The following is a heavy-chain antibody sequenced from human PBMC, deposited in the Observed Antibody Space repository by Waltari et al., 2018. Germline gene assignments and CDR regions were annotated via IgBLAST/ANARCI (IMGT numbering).Heavy chain of an antibody. CDR3: ARAFYDSSGKRGDDAFDI. CDR1: GFPFGSYG. CDR2: IWYDGSNK. J-gene: IGHJ3*02. V-gene: IGHV3-33*01. D-gene: IGHD3-22*01. Sequence: QVQLVESGGGVVQPGRSLRLSCAAAGFPFGSYGMHWVRQAPGKGLEWVAVIWYDGSNKYYADSVKGRFTISRDNSKNTLYLQMNSLRAEDTAVYYCARAFYDSSGKRGDDAFDIWGQGTMVTVSS.